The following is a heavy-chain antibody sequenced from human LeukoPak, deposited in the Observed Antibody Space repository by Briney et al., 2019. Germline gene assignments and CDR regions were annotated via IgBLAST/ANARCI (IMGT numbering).Heavy chain of an antibody. CDR2: IYYSGST. CDR1: GGSISSSSYY. D-gene: IGHD5-24*01. J-gene: IGHJ4*02. CDR3: ATPISGPTYFDY. V-gene: IGHV4-39*01. Sequence: PSATLSLTCTVSGGSISSSSYYWGWIRQPPGKGLEWIGSIYYSGSTYYNPSLKSRVTISVDTSKNQFSLKLTSVTAADTAVYYCATPISGPTYFDYWGQGTLVTVSS.